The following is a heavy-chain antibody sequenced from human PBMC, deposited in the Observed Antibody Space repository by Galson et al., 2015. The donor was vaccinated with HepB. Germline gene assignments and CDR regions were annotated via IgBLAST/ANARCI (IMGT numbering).Heavy chain of an antibody. Sequence: SVKVSCKASGYTFTSYDINWVRQATGQGLEWMGWMNPNSGNTGYAQKFQGRVTMTRNTSISTAYMELSSLRSEDTAVYYCVGDDRREGTTVKPHRDDAFHIWGQGTMVTVS. J-gene: IGHJ3*02. CDR2: MNPNSGNT. D-gene: IGHD1-7*01. CDR1: GYTFTSYD. CDR3: VGDDRREGTTVKPHRDDAFHI. V-gene: IGHV1-8*01.